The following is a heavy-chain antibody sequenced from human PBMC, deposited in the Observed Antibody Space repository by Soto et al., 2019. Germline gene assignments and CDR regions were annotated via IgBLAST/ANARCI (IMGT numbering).Heavy chain of an antibody. Sequence: EVQLMESGGGLVQPGRSLRLSCAASGFTFDDYTMHWVRQTPGKGLEWVSSISWRGNNVDYRDSVKGRFTISRDNAKNSLYLHMNSLRVEDTALYYWVKGLNIDYNSAWCYFGYWGQGTVVTVSS. V-gene: IGHV3-9*01. CDR2: ISWRGNNV. CDR3: VKGLNIDYNSAWCYFGY. J-gene: IGHJ4*02. CDR1: GFTFDDYT. D-gene: IGHD6-19*01.